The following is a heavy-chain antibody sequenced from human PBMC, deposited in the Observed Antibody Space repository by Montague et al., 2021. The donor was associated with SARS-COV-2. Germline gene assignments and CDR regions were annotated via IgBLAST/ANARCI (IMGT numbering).Heavy chain of an antibody. D-gene: IGHD3-9*01. CDR3: ARERYSFSLTRGSTWFDP. V-gene: IGHV4-34*01. CDR1: GGSFSGYY. CDR2: INHSGST. J-gene: IGHJ5*02. Sequence: ETLSLTCAVYGGSFSGYYWSWIRQPPGKGLEWIGEINHSGSTNYNPSLKSRVTISVDTSKNQFSLKLSSVTAADTAVYYCARERYSFSLTRGSTWFDPWGQGTLVTVSP.